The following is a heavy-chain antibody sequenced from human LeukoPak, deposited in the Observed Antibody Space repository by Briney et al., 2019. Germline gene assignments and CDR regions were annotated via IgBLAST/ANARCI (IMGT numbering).Heavy chain of an antibody. J-gene: IGHJ4*02. CDR2: IKQDGSQR. Sequence: GGSLRLSCTASGFTFSDYWMTWVRQAPGKGPEWVANIKQDGSQRYYVDSVRGRFTISRDNAKNSLFLQMSGLRAEDTVVYYCARRGGSSSRRSPIDYWGQGTLVTVSS. CDR3: ARRGGSSSRRSPIDY. D-gene: IGHD6-6*01. V-gene: IGHV3-7*01. CDR1: GFTFSDYW.